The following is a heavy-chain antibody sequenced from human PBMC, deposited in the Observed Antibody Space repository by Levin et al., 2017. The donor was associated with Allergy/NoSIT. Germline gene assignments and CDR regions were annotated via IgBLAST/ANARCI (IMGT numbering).Heavy chain of an antibody. Sequence: GGSLRLSCAASGFTFSNFGIHWVRQAPGKGLEWVSAIWYDGSNKYYRDSVKGRFTISRDNSKNTLYLQIDSLRVEDTAVYYCARDRYSAVAGIDWTHPLDYWGQGTLVTVSS. CDR2: IWYDGSNK. D-gene: IGHD6-19*01. J-gene: IGHJ4*02. CDR1: GFTFSNFG. CDR3: ARDRYSAVAGIDWTHPLDY. V-gene: IGHV3-33*01.